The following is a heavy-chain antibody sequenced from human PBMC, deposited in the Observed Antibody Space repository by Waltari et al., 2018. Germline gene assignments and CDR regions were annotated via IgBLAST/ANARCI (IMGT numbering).Heavy chain of an antibody. CDR2: IYHSGST. D-gene: IGHD6-6*01. J-gene: IGHJ4*02. CDR1: GYSISSGYY. CDR3: ARHKDSSSSPFDY. Sequence: QVQLQESGPGLVKPSETLSLTCAVSGYSISSGYYWGWIRQPPGKGLEWIGSIYHSGSTYYNPSLKSRVTISVDTSKNQFSLKLSSVTAADTAVYYCARHKDSSSSPFDYWGQGTLVIVSS. V-gene: IGHV4-38-2*01.